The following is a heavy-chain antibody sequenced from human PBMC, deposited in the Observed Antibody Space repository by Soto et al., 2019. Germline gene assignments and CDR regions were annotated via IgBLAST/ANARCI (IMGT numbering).Heavy chain of an antibody. Sequence: QVQLVESGGGVVQPGRSLRLSCAASGFTFSSYGMHWVRQAPGKGLEWVAVISYDGSNKYYADSVKGRFTISRDNSKNTLYLQMNSLRAEDTAVYYCAKGGGMELVDWGQGTLVTVSS. V-gene: IGHV3-30*18. D-gene: IGHD6-13*01. CDR2: ISYDGSNK. CDR3: AKGGGMELVD. J-gene: IGHJ4*02. CDR1: GFTFSSYG.